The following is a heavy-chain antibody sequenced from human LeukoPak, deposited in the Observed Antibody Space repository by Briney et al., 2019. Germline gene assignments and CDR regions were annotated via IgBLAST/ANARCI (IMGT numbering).Heavy chain of an antibody. CDR1: GFTFDGYA. CDR2: ISGDGGST. Sequence: GGSLRLSCAASGFTFDGYAMHWVRQAPGKGLEWVSLISGDGGSTYYADSVKGRFTISRDNSKNSLYLQMNSLRTEDTALYYCAKDIGGSPLGEAFDIWGQGTMVTVSS. CDR3: AKDIGGSPLGEAFDI. J-gene: IGHJ3*02. V-gene: IGHV3-43*02. D-gene: IGHD3-10*01.